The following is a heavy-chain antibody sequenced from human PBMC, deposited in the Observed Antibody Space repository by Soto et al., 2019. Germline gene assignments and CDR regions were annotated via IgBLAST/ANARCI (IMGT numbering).Heavy chain of an antibody. Sequence: QVQLVESGGGVVQPGRSLRLSCAASGFTFSSYGMHWVRQAPGKGLEWVAVISYDGSNKYYADSVKGRFTISRDNSKNTLYLQMNSLRAGDTAVYYXXXXXXXXXXXXXDVWGQGTTVTVSS. CDR3: XXXXXXXXXXXXDV. CDR1: GFTFSSYG. CDR2: ISYDGSNK. J-gene: IGHJ6*02. V-gene: IGHV3-30*03.